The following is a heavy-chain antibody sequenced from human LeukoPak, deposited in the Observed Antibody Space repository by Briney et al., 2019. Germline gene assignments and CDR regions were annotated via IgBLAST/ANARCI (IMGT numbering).Heavy chain of an antibody. J-gene: IGHJ4*02. CDR2: INPSGGAT. V-gene: IGHV1-46*01. D-gene: IGHD3-22*01. CDR3: ARGYYSDSSGYYSRFDY. CDR1: GYTFTRYY. Sequence: ASVKVSCKASGYTFTRYYMHWVRQAPGQGPEWMGIINPSGGATSYAQKFQGRVTMTRDTSTSTVHMELSSLRSEDTAVYYCARGYYSDSSGYYSRFDYWGQGTLVTVSS.